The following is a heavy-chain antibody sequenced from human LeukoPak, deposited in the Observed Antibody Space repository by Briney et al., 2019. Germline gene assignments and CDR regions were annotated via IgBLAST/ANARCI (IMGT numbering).Heavy chain of an antibody. J-gene: IGHJ4*02. V-gene: IGHV4-39*07. D-gene: IGHD6-6*01. CDR3: ARDTGTQLGGHY. CDR1: AGSISSSSYY. CDR2: IYYSGST. Sequence: SETLSLTCTVSAGSISSSSYYWGWIRQPPGKGLEWIGSIYYSGSTYYNPSLKSRVTISVDTSKNQFSLKLSSVTAADTAVYYCARDTGTQLGGHYWGQGTLVTVSS.